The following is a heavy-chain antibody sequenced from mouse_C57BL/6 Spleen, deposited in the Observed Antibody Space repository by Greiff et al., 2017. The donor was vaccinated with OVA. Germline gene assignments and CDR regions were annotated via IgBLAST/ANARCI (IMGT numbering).Heavy chain of an antibody. CDR2: INYDGSST. CDR3: ARETVEAMDY. CDR1: GFTFSDYY. Sequence: VQLKESEGGLVQPGSSMKLSCTASGFTFSDYYMAWVRQVPEKGLEWVANINYDGSSTYYLDSLKSRFIISRDNAKNILYLQMSSLKSEDTATYYCARETVEAMDYWGQGTSVTVSS. J-gene: IGHJ4*01. V-gene: IGHV5-16*01.